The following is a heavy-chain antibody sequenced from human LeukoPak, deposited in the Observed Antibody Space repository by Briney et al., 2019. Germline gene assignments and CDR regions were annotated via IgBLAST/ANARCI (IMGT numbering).Heavy chain of an antibody. J-gene: IGHJ5*02. D-gene: IGHD2-15*01. CDR2: ISGSGGST. CDR1: GFTFSSYA. V-gene: IGHV3-23*01. CDR3: AKGGDIVVVVAATLHNWFDP. Sequence: GGSLRLSCAASGFTFSSYAMSWVRQAPGKGLEWVSAISGSGGSTYYADSVKSRFTISRDNSKNTLYPQMNSLRAEDTAVYYCAKGGDIVVVVAATLHNWFDPWGQGTLVTVSS.